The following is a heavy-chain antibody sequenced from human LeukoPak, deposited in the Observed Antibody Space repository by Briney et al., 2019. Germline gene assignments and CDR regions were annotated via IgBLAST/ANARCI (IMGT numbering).Heavy chain of an antibody. CDR3: ARAHYSTGPPYYFYYHMDV. J-gene: IGHJ6*03. V-gene: IGHV3-33*01. D-gene: IGHD4-11*01. Sequence: PGRSLRLSCAASGFTFNSYGMHWVRQSPGKGLESVAVIYYDGSNKYYADSVKGRFTIFRDNSKNALDLQMNSLRADDTAVYYCARAHYSTGPPYYFYYHMDVWGKGTTVTVSS. CDR1: GFTFNSYG. CDR2: IYYDGSNK.